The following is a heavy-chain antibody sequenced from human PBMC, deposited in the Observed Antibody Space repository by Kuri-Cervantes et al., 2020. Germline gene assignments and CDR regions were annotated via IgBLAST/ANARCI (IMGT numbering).Heavy chain of an antibody. CDR2: ISSSGNNM. J-gene: IGHJ4*02. CDR3: ARDGSSWYGVDY. CDR1: GFTFSSHF. D-gene: IGHD6-13*01. V-gene: IGHV3-11*01. Sequence: GESLKISCAASGFTFSSHFMSWICQAPGKGLEWVSYISSSGNNMYYADSVRGRFTISRDNARNSVYLQMNSLRADDTAVYYCARDGSSWYGVDYWGQGTLVTVSS.